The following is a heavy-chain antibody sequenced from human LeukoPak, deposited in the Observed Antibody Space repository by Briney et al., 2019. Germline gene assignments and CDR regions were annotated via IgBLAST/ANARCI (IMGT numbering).Heavy chain of an antibody. Sequence: SETLSLTCTVSGGSISSYYWNWIRQPPGEGLEWIGYIYYSGSTNYNPSLKSRVTISVDASKNQLSLKLNSVTAADTAVYYCARSLQYNNNNYFYYGMDVWGQGTTVTVSS. CDR1: GGSISSYY. J-gene: IGHJ6*02. V-gene: IGHV4-59*01. CDR3: ARSLQYNNNNYFYYGMDV. CDR2: IYYSGST. D-gene: IGHD3-10*01.